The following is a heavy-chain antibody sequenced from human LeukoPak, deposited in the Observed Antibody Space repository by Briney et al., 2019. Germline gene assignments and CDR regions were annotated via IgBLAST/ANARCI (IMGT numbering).Heavy chain of an antibody. J-gene: IGHJ4*02. Sequence: PGGSLRLSCAASGFTFSSYWMHWVRQAPGKGLVWVSRINSDGSSTSYADSVKGRFTISRDNAKNTLYLQMNSLRAEDTAVYYCARSDYGDYEFPYWGQGTLVTVSS. CDR3: ARSDYGDYEFPY. D-gene: IGHD4-17*01. V-gene: IGHV3-74*01. CDR2: INSDGSST. CDR1: GFTFSSYW.